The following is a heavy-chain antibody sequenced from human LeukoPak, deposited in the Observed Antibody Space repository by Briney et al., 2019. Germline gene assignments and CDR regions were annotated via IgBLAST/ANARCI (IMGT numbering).Heavy chain of an antibody. CDR1: GFTFSSYG. Sequence: GGSLRLSCAASGFTFSSYGMHWVRQAPGKGLEWVAVISYDGSNKYYADSVKGRFTISRDNSKNTLYLQMNSLRAEDTAVYYCAKVEGRWFGELLVVYWGQGTLVTVSS. D-gene: IGHD3-10*01. V-gene: IGHV3-30*18. J-gene: IGHJ4*02. CDR3: AKVEGRWFGELLVVY. CDR2: ISYDGSNK.